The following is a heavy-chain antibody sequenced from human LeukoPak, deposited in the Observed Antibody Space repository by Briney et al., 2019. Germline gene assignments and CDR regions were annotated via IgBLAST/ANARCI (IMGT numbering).Heavy chain of an antibody. D-gene: IGHD1-26*01. CDR2: VSAYADDT. CDR3: ARDCIGCLGFDY. CDR1: GGTFSSYA. V-gene: IGHV1-18*01. Sequence: GSVKVSRKASGGTFSSYAISWVRQAPGQGLEWMGWVSAYADDTNYVQKFRGRITMTTDTSTSTAYMELRSLRSDDTAVYYCARDCIGCLGFDYWGQGTLVTVSS. J-gene: IGHJ4*02.